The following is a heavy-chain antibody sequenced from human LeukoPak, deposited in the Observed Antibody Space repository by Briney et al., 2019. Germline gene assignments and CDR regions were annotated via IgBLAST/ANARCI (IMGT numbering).Heavy chain of an antibody. CDR1: GFTFSSYW. V-gene: IGHV3-74*01. CDR3: ARASDSSGYYDY. CDR2: INSDGSST. D-gene: IGHD3-22*01. Sequence: SGGSLRLSCAASGFTFSSYWMHWVRQAPGKGLVWVSRINSDGSSTSYADSVKGRFTISRDNAENTLYLQMNSPRAEDTAVYYCARASDSSGYYDYWGQGTLVTVSS. J-gene: IGHJ4*02.